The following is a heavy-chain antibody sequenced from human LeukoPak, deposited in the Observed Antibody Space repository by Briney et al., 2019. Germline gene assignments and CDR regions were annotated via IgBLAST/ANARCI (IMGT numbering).Heavy chain of an antibody. D-gene: IGHD3-22*01. CDR2: IYFSGNT. CDR1: RGSVTSYY. V-gene: IGHV4-59*02. J-gene: IGHJ4*02. Sequence: PSETLSLTCTVSRGSVTSYYWSWIRQPPGKGLEWIGDIYFSGNTKYNPSLQSRVTISLDTSQNQFSLRLRSVTAADTAVYYCARSGYYDSSGYYFRYFDYWGQGTLVTVSS. CDR3: ARSGYYDSSGYYFRYFDY.